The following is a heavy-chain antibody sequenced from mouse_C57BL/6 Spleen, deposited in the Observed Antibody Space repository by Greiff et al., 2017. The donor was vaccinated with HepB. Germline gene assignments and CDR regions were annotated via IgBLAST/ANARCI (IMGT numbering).Heavy chain of an antibody. CDR1: GYSFTDYN. Sequence: VQLKESGPELVKPGASVKISCKASGYSFTDYNMNWVKQSNGKSLEWIGVINPNYGTTSYNQKFKGKATLTVDQSSSTAYMQLNSLTSEDSAVYYCASHYYGSRDWYSDVWGTGTTVTVSS. D-gene: IGHD1-1*01. CDR3: ASHYYGSRDWYSDV. V-gene: IGHV1-39*01. J-gene: IGHJ1*03. CDR2: INPNYGTT.